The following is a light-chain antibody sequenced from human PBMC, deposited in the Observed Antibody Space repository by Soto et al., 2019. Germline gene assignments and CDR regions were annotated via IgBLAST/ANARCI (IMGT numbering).Light chain of an antibody. Sequence: IPMTQSPSTLSASVGDRVTITCRASQSISNWFAWYQQKPGTAPKLLIYDASSLESGVPSRFRGSGSGTEFTLTISSLQPDDFATDYCQHLSNYPITFCQGTRLEIK. CDR2: DAS. CDR1: QSISNW. J-gene: IGKJ5*01. V-gene: IGKV1-5*01. CDR3: QHLSNYPIT.